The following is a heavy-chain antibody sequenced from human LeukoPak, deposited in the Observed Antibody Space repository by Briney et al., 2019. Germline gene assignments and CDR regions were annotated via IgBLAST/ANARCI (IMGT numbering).Heavy chain of an antibody. J-gene: IGHJ5*02. D-gene: IGHD4-11*01. CDR1: GYTFTSYD. Sequence: ASVKVSCKASGYTFTSYDINWVRQATGQGLEWMGWMNPNSGNTGYAQKFQGRVTMTRNTSISTAYTELSSLRSEDTAVYYCARGNYDYSNYYNWFDPWGQGTLVTVSS. CDR3: ARGNYDYSNYYNWFDP. V-gene: IGHV1-8*01. CDR2: MNPNSGNT.